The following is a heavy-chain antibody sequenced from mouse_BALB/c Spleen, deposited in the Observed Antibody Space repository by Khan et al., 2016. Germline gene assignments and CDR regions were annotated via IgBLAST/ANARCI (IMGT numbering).Heavy chain of an antibody. V-gene: IGHV1-7*01. CDR3: TRAYKRTRAMEC. J-gene: IGHJ4*01. CDR2: INPSTGYT. D-gene: IGHD2-10*01. Sequence: QVQLMQSGAELAKPGASVKMSCKASGYTFTSYWMHWVKQRPGQGLEWIGYINPSTGYTEYNQKFKDKATLTADKPSSTAYMQLSSLTSEDSAVSNSTRAYKRTRAMECWGQGTSVSVTT. CDR1: GYTFTSYW.